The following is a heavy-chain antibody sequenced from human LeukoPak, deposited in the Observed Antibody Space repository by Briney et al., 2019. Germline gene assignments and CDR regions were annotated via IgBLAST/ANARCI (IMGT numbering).Heavy chain of an antibody. CDR2: IRSKANNYAT. D-gene: IGHD6-19*01. J-gene: IGHJ2*01. CDR3: TRREQWLGHWYFDV. Sequence: GGSLRLSCAASGFTFSGSAIHWVRQASGKGLEWVGRIRSKANNYATTYAESVKGRFTISRDDSKNTAYLQINSLETDDTAMYYCTRREQWLGHWYFDVWGRGALATVSS. V-gene: IGHV3-73*01. CDR1: GFTFSGSA.